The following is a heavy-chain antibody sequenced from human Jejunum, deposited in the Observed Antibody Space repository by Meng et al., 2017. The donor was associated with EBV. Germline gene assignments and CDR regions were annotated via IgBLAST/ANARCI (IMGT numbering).Heavy chain of an antibody. J-gene: IGHJ4*02. CDR3: TILSHCDGGICYSYDY. Sequence: GQLVQSGAEVKEPGASVKVACKASGYTLTNYGVSWVRQAPGQGLEWMGWISAYNGNTDYAQKLQGRVTMTTDTPTSTAYMELRSLRSDDTAVYYCTILSHCDGGICYSYDYWGQGTLVTVSS. V-gene: IGHV1-18*01. CDR1: GYTLTNYG. D-gene: IGHD2-15*01. CDR2: ISAYNGNT.